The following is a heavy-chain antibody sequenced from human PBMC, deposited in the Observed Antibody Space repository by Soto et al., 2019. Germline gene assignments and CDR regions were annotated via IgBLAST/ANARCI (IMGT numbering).Heavy chain of an antibody. Sequence: QVQLVESGGGVVQPGRSLRLSCAASGFTFSSYGMHWVRQAPGKGLEWVAVISYDGSNKYYADSVKGRFTISRDNSKNTLYLQMKSLRAEDTAVYYCAKDRGYYYDDLPDAFDILGQGTMVTVSS. CDR1: GFTFSSYG. CDR3: AKDRGYYYDDLPDAFDI. J-gene: IGHJ3*02. CDR2: ISYDGSNK. D-gene: IGHD3-22*01. V-gene: IGHV3-30*18.